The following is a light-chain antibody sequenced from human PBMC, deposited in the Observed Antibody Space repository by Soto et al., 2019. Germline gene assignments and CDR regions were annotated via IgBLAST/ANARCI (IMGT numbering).Light chain of an antibody. Sequence: EIVLTQSPGTLSLSPGERATLSCRASQSVSSSYLAWYQQKPGQAPRLLIYGASSRATGIPDRVSGSGSGTDFTLTISRLEPEEFAVYYCQQYGSSPKTFGLGTKVEIK. J-gene: IGKJ1*01. CDR3: QQYGSSPKT. CDR1: QSVSSSY. V-gene: IGKV3-20*01. CDR2: GAS.